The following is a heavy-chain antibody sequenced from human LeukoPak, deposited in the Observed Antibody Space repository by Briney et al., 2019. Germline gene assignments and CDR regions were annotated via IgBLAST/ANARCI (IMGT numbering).Heavy chain of an antibody. V-gene: IGHV3-21*01. J-gene: IGHJ4*02. D-gene: IGHD1-7*01. CDR3: ARDPTQGETGTMFFSDY. CDR2: ISSSSSYI. Sequence: GGSLRLSCAASGFTFSSYSMNWVRQAPGKGLEWVSSISSSSSYIYYADSVKGRFTISRDNAKNSLYLQMNSLRAEDTAVYYCARDPTQGETGTMFFSDYWGQGTLVTVSS. CDR1: GFTFSSYS.